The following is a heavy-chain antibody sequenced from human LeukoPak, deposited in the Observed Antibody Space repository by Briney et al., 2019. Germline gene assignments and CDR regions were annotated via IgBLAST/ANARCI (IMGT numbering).Heavy chain of an antibody. CDR2: IYSGGTT. D-gene: IGHD3-10*01. V-gene: IGHV3-53*01. CDR3: ARVSSYGSGSYYHYYFDY. CDR1: GFTVSSNY. Sequence: PGGSLRLSCAASGFTVSSNYMGWVRQAPGKGLEWVSVIYSGGTTSYADSVKGRFTISRDNSKNTLFLQLNSLRAEDTAVYYCARVSSYGSGSYYHYYFDYWGQGTLVTVSS. J-gene: IGHJ4*02.